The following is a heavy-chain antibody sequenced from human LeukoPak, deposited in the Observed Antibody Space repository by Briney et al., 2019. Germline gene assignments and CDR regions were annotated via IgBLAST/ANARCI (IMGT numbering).Heavy chain of an antibody. V-gene: IGHV4-59*01. CDR3: ARVGPYTYGQGAFDC. CDR1: GGSITNYY. Sequence: PSETLSLTCTVSGGSITNYYWSWIRQPPGKGLEWIGYIFHSGSTDYNPSLKSRVTISVDTSKNQFSLKMSSMTAADTALYYCARVGPYTYGQGAFDCWGQGTLVTVST. J-gene: IGHJ4*02. D-gene: IGHD5-18*01. CDR2: IFHSGST.